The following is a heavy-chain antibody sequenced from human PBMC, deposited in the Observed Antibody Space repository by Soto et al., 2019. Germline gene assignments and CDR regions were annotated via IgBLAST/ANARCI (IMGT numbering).Heavy chain of an antibody. CDR3: ARDQLPGDPREAFDV. D-gene: IGHD7-27*01. J-gene: IGHJ3*01. Sequence: EEQLVESGGGLIQPGGSLRLSCAASGYTFSSYSLIWVRQSPGKGLEWVSYIDTSGTTIYYGDSVKGRFTVSRDNARNSLFLQMNSLRDEDTAVYYCARDQLPGDPREAFDVWGQGTMVTVSS. V-gene: IGHV3-48*02. CDR1: GYTFSSYS. CDR2: IDTSGTTI.